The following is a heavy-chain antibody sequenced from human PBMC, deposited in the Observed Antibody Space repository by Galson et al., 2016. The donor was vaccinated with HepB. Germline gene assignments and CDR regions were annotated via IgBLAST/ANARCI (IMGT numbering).Heavy chain of an antibody. CDR2: ISADGGST. CDR3: ARDRGGTYSNCFDY. J-gene: IGHJ4*02. V-gene: IGHV3-23*01. D-gene: IGHD3-10*01. CDR1: GFIFSRYG. Sequence: SLRLSCAASGFIFSRYGVAWVRQAPGKGLEWVSIISADGGSTYYADSLKGRFTISRDNAKNTLYLQINSLSAEDTAVYYCARDRGGTYSNCFDYWGQGTMVTGCS.